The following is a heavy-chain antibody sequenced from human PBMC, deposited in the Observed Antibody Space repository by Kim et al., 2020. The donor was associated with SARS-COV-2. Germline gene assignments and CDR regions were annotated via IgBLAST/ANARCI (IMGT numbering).Heavy chain of an antibody. J-gene: IGHJ3*02. Sequence: GGSLRLSCAASGFTFSTYLMTWVRQAPGKGLEWVASIKRDGGDKYYLDSVRGRFTISRDNAKNSLYLQMSSLRADDTAVYYCARGNSGASDIWGQGTIVT. V-gene: IGHV3-7*01. CDR2: IKRDGGDK. CDR1: GFTFSTYL. CDR3: ARGNSGASDI.